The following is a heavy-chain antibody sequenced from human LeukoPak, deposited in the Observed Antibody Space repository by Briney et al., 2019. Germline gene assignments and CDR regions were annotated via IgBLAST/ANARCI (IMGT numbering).Heavy chain of an antibody. CDR1: GGSFSGYY. J-gene: IGHJ4*02. CDR3: ARVFGTIDY. CDR2: INHSGST. Sequence: PSETLSLTCAVYGGSFSGYYWSWIRQPPGKGLEWTGEINHSGSTNYNPSLKSRVTISVDTSKNQFSLKLSSVTAADTAVYYCARVFGTIDYWGQGTLVTVSS. V-gene: IGHV4-34*01. D-gene: IGHD3-3*01.